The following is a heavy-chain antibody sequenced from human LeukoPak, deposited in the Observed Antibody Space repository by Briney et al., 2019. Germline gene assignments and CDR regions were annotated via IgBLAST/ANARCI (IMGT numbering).Heavy chain of an antibody. D-gene: IGHD3-10*01. J-gene: IGHJ4*02. CDR1: GYTFTSYG. Sequence: GASVKVSCKASGYTFTSYGISWVRQAPGQELEWMGWISAYNGNTNYAQKLQGRVTMTTDTSTSTAYMELRSLRSDDTAVYYCARDSLEVPDIWFGDQKDYWGQGTLVTVSS. CDR2: ISAYNGNT. V-gene: IGHV1-18*01. CDR3: ARDSLEVPDIWFGDQKDY.